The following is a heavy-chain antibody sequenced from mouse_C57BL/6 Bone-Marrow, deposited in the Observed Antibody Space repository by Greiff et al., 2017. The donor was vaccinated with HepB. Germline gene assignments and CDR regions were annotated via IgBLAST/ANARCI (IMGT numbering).Heavy chain of an antibody. Sequence: DVHLVESGGGLVKPGGSLKLSCAASGFTFSSYAMSWVRQTPEKRLEWVATISDGGSYTYYPDNVKGRFTISRDNAKNNLYLQMSHLKSEDTAMYYCTKVLAAFDVWGTGTTVTVSS. CDR1: GFTFSSYA. J-gene: IGHJ1*03. CDR3: TKVLAAFDV. V-gene: IGHV5-4*01. CDR2: ISDGGSYT.